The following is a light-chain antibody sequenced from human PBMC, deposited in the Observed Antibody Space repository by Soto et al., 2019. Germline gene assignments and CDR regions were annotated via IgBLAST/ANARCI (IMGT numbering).Light chain of an antibody. V-gene: IGLV1-47*02. CDR2: SNN. Sequence: QSVLTQPPSASGTPVQRVTISCSGSSSNIGSNYVYWYQQLPGTAPKLLIYSNNQRPSGVPDRFSGSKSGTSASLAISGLRSEDEADYYCAAWDDSLSGPVVFGGGTKLTVL. CDR3: AAWDDSLSGPVV. CDR1: SSNIGSNY. J-gene: IGLJ2*01.